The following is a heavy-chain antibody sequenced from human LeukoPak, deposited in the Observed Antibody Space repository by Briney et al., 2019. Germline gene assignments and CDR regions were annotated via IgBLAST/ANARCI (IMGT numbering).Heavy chain of an antibody. CDR3: ARADSSSPEHGAFDI. CDR2: IYYSGST. Sequence: SETLSLTCTVSGGSISSYYWSWIRLPPGKGLEWIGYIYYSGSTNYNPSLKSRVTISVDTSKNQFSLKLSSVTAADTAVYYCARADSSSPEHGAFDIWGQGTMVTVSS. V-gene: IGHV4-59*01. CDR1: GGSISSYY. J-gene: IGHJ3*02. D-gene: IGHD6-13*01.